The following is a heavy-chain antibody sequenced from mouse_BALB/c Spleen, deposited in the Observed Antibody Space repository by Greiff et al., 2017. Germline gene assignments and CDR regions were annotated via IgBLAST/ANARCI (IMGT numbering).Heavy chain of an antibody. CDR3: ARGRTMITTGGAMDY. J-gene: IGHJ4*01. Sequence: VQLQQSGPELVKPGASVKISCKASGYSFTGYFMNWVMQSHGKSLEWIGRINPYNGDTFYNQKFKGKATLTVDKSSSTAHMELRSLASEDSAVYYCARGRTMITTGGAMDYWGQGTSVTVSS. CDR1: GYSFTGYF. D-gene: IGHD2-4*01. V-gene: IGHV1-20*02. CDR2: INPYNGDT.